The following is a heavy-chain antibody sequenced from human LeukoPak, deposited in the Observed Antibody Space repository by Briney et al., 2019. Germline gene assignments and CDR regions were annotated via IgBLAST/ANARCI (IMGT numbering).Heavy chain of an antibody. CDR1: GVSISSSNNY. V-gene: IGHV4-39*01. D-gene: IGHD3/OR15-3a*01. J-gene: IGHJ4*02. CDR2: IYYSGNT. CDR3: ARQTGSGLFILP. Sequence: SETLSLTCTVSGVSISSSNNYWGWIRQPPGKGLEWIGSIYYSGNTYYNASLKSQVSISIDTSKNQFSLRLTSVTAADTAVYYCARQTGSGLFILPGGQGTLVTVSS.